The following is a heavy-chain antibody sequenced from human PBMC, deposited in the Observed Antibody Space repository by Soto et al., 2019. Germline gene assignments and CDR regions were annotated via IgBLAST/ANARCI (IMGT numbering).Heavy chain of an antibody. J-gene: IGHJ6*02. D-gene: IGHD6-13*01. CDR3: ASGEVGAAAGTYYYGMDV. CDR1: VGSISSGGYS. CDR2: IYHSGST. V-gene: IGHV4-30-2*01. Sequence: SETLSLTCAVSVGSISSGGYSWSWIRQPPGKGLEWIGYIYHSGSTYYNPSLKSRVTISVDRSKNQFSLKLSSVTAADTAVYYCASGEVGAAAGTYYYGMDVWGQGTTVTVSS.